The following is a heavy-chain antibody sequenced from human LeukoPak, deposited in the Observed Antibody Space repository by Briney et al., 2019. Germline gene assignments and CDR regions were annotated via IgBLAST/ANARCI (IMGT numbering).Heavy chain of an antibody. CDR1: GGSISSYY. J-gene: IGHJ4*02. CDR2: IYYSGST. Sequence: SETLSLTCTVSGGSISSYYWSWIRQPPGKGLEWIGYIYYSGSTNYNPSLKSRVTISVDTSKNQFSLKLSSVTAADTAVYYCARVRGYDILTGYFDYWGRGTLVTVSS. D-gene: IGHD3-9*01. V-gene: IGHV4-59*01. CDR3: ARVRGYDILTGYFDY.